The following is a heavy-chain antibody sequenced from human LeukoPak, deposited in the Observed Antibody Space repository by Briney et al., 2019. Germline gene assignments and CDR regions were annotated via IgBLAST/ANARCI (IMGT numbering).Heavy chain of an antibody. CDR2: IYTSGST. CDR1: GGSISSGSYY. CDR3: ARVGSSSWYYMDV. D-gene: IGHD6-13*01. V-gene: IGHV4-61*02. Sequence: PSETLSLTCTVSGGSISSGSYYWSWIRQPAGKGLEWIGRIYTSGSTNYNPSLKSRVTISVDTSKNQFSLKLSSVTAADTAVYYCARVGSSSWYYMDVWGKGTTVTVSS. J-gene: IGHJ6*03.